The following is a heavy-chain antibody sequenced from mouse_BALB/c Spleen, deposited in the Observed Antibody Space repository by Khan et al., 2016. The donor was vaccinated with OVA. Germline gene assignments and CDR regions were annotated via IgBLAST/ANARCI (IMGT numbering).Heavy chain of an antibody. CDR1: GFSLTSYG. D-gene: IGHD6-1*01. CDR3: AGFEASYYAMDY. CDR2: TWGDGST. V-gene: IGHV2-3*01. J-gene: IGHJ4*01. Sequence: QVQLKESGPGLVAPSQSLSITCTVSGFSLTSYGVSWVRQPPGKGLEWLGVTWGDGSTNFHSALISRLSISKDNSKSQVFLKLNSRQTDDTATYYCAGFEASYYAMDYWGQGTSVIVSS.